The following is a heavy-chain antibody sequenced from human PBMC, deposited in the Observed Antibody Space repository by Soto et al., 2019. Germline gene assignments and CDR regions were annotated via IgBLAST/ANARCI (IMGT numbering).Heavy chain of an antibody. V-gene: IGHV1-18*04. J-gene: IGHJ3*02. D-gene: IGHD6-13*01. Sequence: QVQLVQSGAEVKKPGASVNVSCKASGYTFTTHGIGWVRQAPGQGLEWMAWISGYNGNTNYAQKLQGRVTLTTDTSTSTAYMELTSLRSDDTAVYYCARDRKGSWFDAFDIWGQGTMVTVSS. CDR3: ARDRKGSWFDAFDI. CDR2: ISGYNGNT. CDR1: GYTFTTHG.